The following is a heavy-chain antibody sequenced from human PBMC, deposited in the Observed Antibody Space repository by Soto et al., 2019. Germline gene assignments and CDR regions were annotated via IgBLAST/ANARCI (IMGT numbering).Heavy chain of an antibody. J-gene: IGHJ5*02. Sequence: KTSETLSLTCAVSGGPITSGGYSWSRIRQPPGKGLEWIGYIYHSGGTYYNPSLKSRVTLSIDRTKKQFSLKLKSVTAADTAVYFCARTMTTSGWFDPWGQGTLVTVSS. D-gene: IGHD4-17*01. CDR1: GGPITSGGYS. CDR3: ARTMTTSGWFDP. V-gene: IGHV4-30-2*01. CDR2: IYHSGGT.